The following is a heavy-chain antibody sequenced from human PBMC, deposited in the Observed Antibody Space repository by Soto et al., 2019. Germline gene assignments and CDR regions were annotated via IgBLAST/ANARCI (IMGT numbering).Heavy chain of an antibody. J-gene: IGHJ5*02. CDR3: ARRRSGIGYDSVWFDP. D-gene: IGHD5-12*01. V-gene: IGHV4-39*01. Sequence: SETLSLTCTVSGGSISSSSYYWGWIRQPPGKGLEWIGSIYYSGSTYYNPSLKSRVTISVDTSENQFSLKLSSVTAADTAVYYCARRRSGIGYDSVWFDPWGQGTLVTVSS. CDR1: GGSISSSSYY. CDR2: IYYSGST.